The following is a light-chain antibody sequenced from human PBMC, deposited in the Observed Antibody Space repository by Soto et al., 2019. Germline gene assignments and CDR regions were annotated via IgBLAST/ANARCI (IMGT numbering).Light chain of an antibody. CDR3: QQYGSSPPYT. Sequence: EIVMTQSPATLSVSPGERATLSCRASQSVSSNLAWYQQKPGQAPRLLIFGASSRASDIPDRFSGSGSGTDFPLTISRREPEDVVVYYCQQYGSSPPYTFGQGTKLEIK. CDR1: QSVSSN. V-gene: IGKV3-20*01. CDR2: GAS. J-gene: IGKJ2*01.